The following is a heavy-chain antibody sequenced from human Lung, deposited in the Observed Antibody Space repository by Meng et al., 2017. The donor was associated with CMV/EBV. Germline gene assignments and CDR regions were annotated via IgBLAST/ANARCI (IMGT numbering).Heavy chain of an antibody. J-gene: IGHJ1*01. Sequence: SETLSLXCTVSGGSVSSRSYYWGWIRQSPGRGLEWIGSIYYIGSTYYNPSHKSRVTISGDISTNQLSLKLSSVTAAVTAVDFGARDFGGGSYYPDFQLWGQGXLVTVSS. CDR1: GGSVSSRSYY. V-gene: IGHV4-39*07. CDR3: ARDFGGGSYYPDFQL. D-gene: IGHD1-26*01. CDR2: IYYIGST.